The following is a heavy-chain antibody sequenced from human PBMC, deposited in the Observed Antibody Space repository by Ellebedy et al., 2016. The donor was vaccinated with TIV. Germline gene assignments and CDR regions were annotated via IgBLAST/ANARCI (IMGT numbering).Heavy chain of an antibody. Sequence: GESLKISCVASGFTFRSHGINWVRQAPGKGLEWVAVISSDGSNKYYADSVKGRFTISRDNSKNTLYLQMNSLRTDDTAVYYCARGGSSGSSDYWGQGTLVTVSS. CDR1: GFTFRSHG. D-gene: IGHD3-10*01. CDR2: ISSDGSNK. CDR3: ARGGSSGSSDY. V-gene: IGHV3-30*03. J-gene: IGHJ4*02.